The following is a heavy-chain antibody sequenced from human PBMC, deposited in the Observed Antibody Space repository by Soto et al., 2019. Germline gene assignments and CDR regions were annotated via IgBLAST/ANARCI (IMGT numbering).Heavy chain of an antibody. CDR1: GFTFSLYG. CDR3: AKGRDSTLLRWQYFDN. Sequence: QVQLVESGGDVVQPGGSLRLSCAVSGFTFSLYGMHWVRQAPGKGLEWVAFISYEGRNKYYADSVKGRFTISRDNSKNTLSLQMESLRTEDTAVYYCAKGRDSTLLRWQYFDNWGQGTQVTVSS. J-gene: IGHJ4*02. CDR2: ISYEGRNK. V-gene: IGHV3-30*18. D-gene: IGHD4-4*01.